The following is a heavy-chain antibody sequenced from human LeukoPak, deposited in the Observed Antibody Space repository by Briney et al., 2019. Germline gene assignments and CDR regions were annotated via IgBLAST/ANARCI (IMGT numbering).Heavy chain of an antibody. CDR3: ARDRENGGLTYYYYYMDV. J-gene: IGHJ6*03. V-gene: IGHV3-21*01. CDR1: GFSFSSHG. D-gene: IGHD4-23*01. Sequence: PGGSLRLSCAGSGFSFSSHGMNWVRQAPGKGLEWVSSISSSSSYIYYADSVKGRFTISRDNAKNSLYLQMNSLRAEDTAVYYCARDRENGGLTYYYYYMDVWGKGTTVTVSS. CDR2: ISSSSSYI.